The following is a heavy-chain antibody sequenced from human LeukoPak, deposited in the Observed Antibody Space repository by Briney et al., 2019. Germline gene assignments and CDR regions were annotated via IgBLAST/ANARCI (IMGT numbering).Heavy chain of an antibody. J-gene: IGHJ4*02. CDR2: ISWNSGSI. D-gene: IGHD3-22*01. CDR3: AKDIGSSYLYYYDSSGYFDY. Sequence: PGRSLRLSCAASGFTFDDYAMHWVRQAPGKGLEWVSGISWNSGSIGYADSVKGRFTISRDNAKNSLYLQMNRLRAEDTALYYCAKDIGSSYLYYYDSSGYFDYWGQGTLVTVSS. V-gene: IGHV3-9*01. CDR1: GFTFDDYA.